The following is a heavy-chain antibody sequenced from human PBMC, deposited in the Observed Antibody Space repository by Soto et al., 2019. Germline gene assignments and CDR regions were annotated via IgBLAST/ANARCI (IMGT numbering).Heavy chain of an antibody. D-gene: IGHD2-2*01. CDR1: GASISSGSYY. J-gene: IGHJ5*02. CDR3: AIQGECGSTSCYGS. Sequence: QLQLQESGPGLVKPSETLSLTCSVSGASISSGSYYWGWVRQPPGKGLEWIANVFSDGTTYYSPSLKSRVTISVDTSKNQFSLRLRSVPTADTAVYYCAIQGECGSTSCYGSWGQGTLVTVSS. V-gene: IGHV4-39*01. CDR2: VFSDGTT.